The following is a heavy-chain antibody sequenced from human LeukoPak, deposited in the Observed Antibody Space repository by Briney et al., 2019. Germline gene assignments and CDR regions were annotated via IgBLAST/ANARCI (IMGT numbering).Heavy chain of an antibody. V-gene: IGHV4-4*08. CDR1: GGSISSYY. CDR3: ARDNWNDDDAFDI. D-gene: IGHD1-20*01. J-gene: IGHJ3*02. CDR2: IYPGGGT. Sequence: PSETLSLTCTVSGGSISSYYWSWIRQSPGMGLEWIGSIYPGGGTYYNPPLKSRVTISVDTSKNQFSLKLSSVTAADTALYYCARDNWNDDDAFDIWGPGTLVTVSS.